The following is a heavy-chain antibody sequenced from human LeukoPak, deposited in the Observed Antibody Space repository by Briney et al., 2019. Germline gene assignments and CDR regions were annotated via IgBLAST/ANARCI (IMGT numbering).Heavy chain of an antibody. D-gene: IGHD2-8*02. V-gene: IGHV3-21*01. CDR2: ISSSSSYI. CDR1: GFTFSSYS. J-gene: IGHJ6*03. Sequence: GGSLRLSCAASGFTFSSYSMNWVRQAPGKGLEWVSSISSSSSYIYYADSVKGRFTISRDNAKNSLYLQMNSLRAEDTAVYYCARRNTGGVYPYYCYYMDVWGKGTTVTVSS. CDR3: ARRNTGGVYPYYCYYMDV.